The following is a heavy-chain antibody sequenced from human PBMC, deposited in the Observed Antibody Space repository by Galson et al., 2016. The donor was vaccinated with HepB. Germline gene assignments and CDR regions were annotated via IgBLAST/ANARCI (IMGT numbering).Heavy chain of an antibody. CDR2: INHSGSV. V-gene: IGHV4-34*01. D-gene: IGHD3-3*01. CDR1: GGSFSDYS. Sequence: ETLSLTCAVYGGSFSDYSWNWIRQPPGKGLEWIGEINHSGSVNYNPSLKSRVTISVDTSKTQVSLQLTSVTAADTAVYFCARGNVLRFLEWLPPPAGWYGMDVWGQGTTVTVSS. CDR3: ARGNVLRFLEWLPPPAGWYGMDV. J-gene: IGHJ6*02.